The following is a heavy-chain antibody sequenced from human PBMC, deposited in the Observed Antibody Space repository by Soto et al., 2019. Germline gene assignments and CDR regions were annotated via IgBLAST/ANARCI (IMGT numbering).Heavy chain of an antibody. Sequence: SETLSLTCTVSGGSISSGDYYWSWIRHPPGKGLEWIGYIYYSGSTYYNPSLKSRVTISVDTSKNQFSLKLSSVTAADTAVYYCARAYYDYVWGSYRPPFDYWGQGTLITVSS. D-gene: IGHD3-16*02. V-gene: IGHV4-30-4*01. J-gene: IGHJ4*02. CDR3: ARAYYDYVWGSYRPPFDY. CDR1: GGSISSGDYY. CDR2: IYYSGST.